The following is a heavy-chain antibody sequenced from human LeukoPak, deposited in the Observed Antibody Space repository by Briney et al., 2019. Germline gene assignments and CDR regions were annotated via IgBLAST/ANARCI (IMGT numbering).Heavy chain of an antibody. CDR3: AREGGGYDAKGAFDI. J-gene: IGHJ3*02. D-gene: IGHD5-12*01. V-gene: IGHV1-69*06. Sequence: SVKVSCKASGGTFSSYAISWVRQAPGQGLEWMGGIIPIFGTANYAQKFQGRVTITADKSTSTAYMELSSLRSEDTAVYYCAREGGGYDAKGAFDIWGQGTMVTVSS. CDR2: IIPIFGTA. CDR1: GGTFSSYA.